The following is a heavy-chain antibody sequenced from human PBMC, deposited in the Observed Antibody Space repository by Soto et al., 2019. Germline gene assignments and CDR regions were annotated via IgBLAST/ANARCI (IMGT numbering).Heavy chain of an antibody. Sequence: QITLKESGPTLVKPTQTLTLTCTFSGFSLSTSGVGVGWIRQPPGKALEWLALIYWDDDKRYSPSLKSRLTLTKDTSKDQVVLTMTNMDPVDTATYYCAHRTIAAEDYWYFDLWGRGTLVTVSS. CDR1: GFSLSTSGVG. V-gene: IGHV2-5*02. D-gene: IGHD6-13*01. CDR3: AHRTIAAEDYWYFDL. CDR2: IYWDDDK. J-gene: IGHJ2*01.